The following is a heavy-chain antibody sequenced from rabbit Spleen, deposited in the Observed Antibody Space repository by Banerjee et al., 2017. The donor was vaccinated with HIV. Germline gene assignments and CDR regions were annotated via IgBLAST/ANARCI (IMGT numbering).Heavy chain of an antibody. CDR2: MDIGSSGTI. J-gene: IGHJ6*01. CDR1: GLSFSNSYW. V-gene: IGHV1S45*01. Sequence: QQQLEESGGGLVKPGGTLTLTCKASGLSFSNSYWICWVRQAPGKGLEWIGCMDIGSSGTILYATWAKGRFTISKTSSTTVTLQMTSLTAADTATYFCSGGALWGPGTLVTVS. CDR3: SGGAL. D-gene: IGHD3-3*01.